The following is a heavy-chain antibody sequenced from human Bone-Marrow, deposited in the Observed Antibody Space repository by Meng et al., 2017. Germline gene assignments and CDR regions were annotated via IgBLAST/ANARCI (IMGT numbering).Heavy chain of an antibody. V-gene: IGHV3-47*01. Sequence: GESLKISCAASGFAFSSYALHWVRRAPGKGLEWVSAIGTGDDTYYADSVVGRFTISRDNAKKSLYLHVNSLIAEDMAVYYCARDLVDTATYNDYWGQGTMVTVSS. J-gene: IGHJ4*02. CDR2: IGTGDDT. CDR3: ARDLVDTATYNDY. D-gene: IGHD5-18*01. CDR1: GFAFSSYA.